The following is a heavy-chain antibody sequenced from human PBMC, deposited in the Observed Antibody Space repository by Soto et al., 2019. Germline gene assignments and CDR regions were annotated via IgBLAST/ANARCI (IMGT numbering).Heavy chain of an antibody. CDR2: ISAYNGNT. D-gene: IGHD2-21*02. J-gene: IGHJ5*02. V-gene: IGHV1-18*04. Sequence: WASVKVSCKASGYTFTSYGISWVRQAPGQGLEWMGWISAYNGNTNYAQKLQGRVTMTTDTSTSTAYMELRSLRSDDTAVYYCTRAYGGNSIGWFDPWGQGTLVTVSS. CDR1: GYTFTSYG. CDR3: TRAYGGNSIGWFDP.